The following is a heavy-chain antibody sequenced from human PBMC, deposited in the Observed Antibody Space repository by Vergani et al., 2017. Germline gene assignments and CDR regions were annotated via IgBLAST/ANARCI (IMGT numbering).Heavy chain of an antibody. J-gene: IGHJ6*02. CDR3: ARDLLLYFDWLLDYYYGMDV. CDR1: GFTFSDYY. Sequence: QVQLVESGGGLVKPGGSLRLSCAASGFTFSDYYMSWIRQAPGKGLEWVSYISSSSSYIYYADSVKGRVTISRDNAKNSRYLQMNSLRAEDTAVYYCARDLLLYFDWLLDYYYGMDVWGQGTTVTVSS. V-gene: IGHV3-11*06. CDR2: ISSSSSYI. D-gene: IGHD3-9*01.